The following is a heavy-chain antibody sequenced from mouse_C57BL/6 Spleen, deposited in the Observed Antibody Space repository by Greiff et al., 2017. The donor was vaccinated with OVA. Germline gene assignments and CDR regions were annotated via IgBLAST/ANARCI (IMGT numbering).Heavy chain of an antibody. CDR1: GYAFSSSW. Sequence: VQLQQSGPELVKPGASVKISCKASGYAFSSSWMNWVKQRPGKGLEWIGRIYPGDGDTNYNGKFKGKATLTADKSSSTAYRQLSSLTSEDSAVYFCARETTVVAPFDVWGTGTTVTVSS. CDR3: ARETTVVAPFDV. CDR2: IYPGDGDT. D-gene: IGHD1-1*01. J-gene: IGHJ1*03. V-gene: IGHV1-82*01.